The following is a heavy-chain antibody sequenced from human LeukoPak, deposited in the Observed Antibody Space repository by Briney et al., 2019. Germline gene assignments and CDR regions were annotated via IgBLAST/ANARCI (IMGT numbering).Heavy chain of an antibody. CDR3: ARVGGWFGEYLFDY. Sequence: GGSLRLSCAASGFTFSSYAMHWVRQAPGKGLEWVVVISYDGSNKYYADSVKGRFTISRDNAKNSLYLQMNSLRAEDTAVYYCARVGGWFGEYLFDYWGQGTLVTVSS. J-gene: IGHJ4*02. D-gene: IGHD3-10*01. CDR1: GFTFSSYA. CDR2: ISYDGSNK. V-gene: IGHV3-30-3*01.